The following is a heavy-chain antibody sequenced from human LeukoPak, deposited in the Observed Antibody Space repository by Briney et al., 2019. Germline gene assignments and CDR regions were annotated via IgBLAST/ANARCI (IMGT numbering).Heavy chain of an antibody. CDR1: GFTFSSYP. CDR2: ISGDTTYI. J-gene: IGHJ3*01. CDR3: ARRRTDASFSFFDV. Sequence: RGGSLRLSCAASGFTFSSYPMHWVRQIPGERPEWVSSISGDTTYIYYANSVKGRFTISRDNTNTSLFLQMNSLRAEDTATYFCARRRTDASFSFFDVWGPGTMVTVSS. V-gene: IGHV3-21*01. D-gene: IGHD1-1*01.